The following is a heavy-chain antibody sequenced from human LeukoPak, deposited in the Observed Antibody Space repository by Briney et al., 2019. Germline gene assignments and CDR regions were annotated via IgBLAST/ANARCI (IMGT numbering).Heavy chain of an antibody. Sequence: PSETLSLTCAVYGGSFSGYYWGWIRQPPGKGLEWIGSIYYSGSTYYNPSLKSRVTISVDTSKNQFSLKLSSVTAADTAVYYCARHHPGIAAAGLNPFDYWGQGTLVTVSS. V-gene: IGHV4-39*01. CDR3: ARHHPGIAAAGLNPFDY. CDR1: GGSFSGYY. CDR2: IYYSGST. J-gene: IGHJ4*02. D-gene: IGHD6-13*01.